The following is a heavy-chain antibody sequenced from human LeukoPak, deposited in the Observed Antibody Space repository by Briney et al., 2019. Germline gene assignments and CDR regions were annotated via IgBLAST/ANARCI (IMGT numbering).Heavy chain of an antibody. V-gene: IGHV3-30*02. CDR1: GFTFSSYG. J-gene: IGHJ4*02. CDR2: IRYDGSNK. Sequence: GGSLRLSCAASGFTFSSYGMHWVRQAPGKGLEWVASIRYDGSNKYYADSVKGRFTISRDNSKNTLYLQMNSLRAEDTAVYYCAPDYETVTTAEDLYYFDYWGQGTLVTVSS. D-gene: IGHD4-11*01. CDR3: APDYETVTTAEDLYYFDY.